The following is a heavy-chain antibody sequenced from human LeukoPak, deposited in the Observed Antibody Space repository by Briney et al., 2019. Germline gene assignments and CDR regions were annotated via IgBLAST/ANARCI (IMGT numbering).Heavy chain of an antibody. J-gene: IGHJ6*04. V-gene: IGHV3-15*01. CDR2: IKSKTDGGTT. Sequence: GGSLRLSCAASGFTFSNAWMSWVRQAPGKGLEWVGRIKSKTDGGTTDYAAPVKGRFTISRDNAKNSLYLQMNSLRAEDTAVYYCAELGITMIGGVWGKGTTVTISS. D-gene: IGHD3-10*02. CDR3: AELGITMIGGV. CDR1: GFTFSNAW.